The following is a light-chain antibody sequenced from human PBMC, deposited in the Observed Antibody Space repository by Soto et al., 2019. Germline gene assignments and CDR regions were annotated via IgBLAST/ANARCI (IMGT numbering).Light chain of an antibody. Sequence: DIQMTQCTSSIPASVVDRAIITCRASQSISNHLNWYQQTQGQAPKLLIFAASSLQSGVPSRFSGSRSGPDCTLTVSSLQPEDVKTDCCQQSYSSPPTFGQGTKVDIK. CDR1: QSISNH. V-gene: IGKV1-39*01. CDR2: AAS. CDR3: QQSYSSPPT. J-gene: IGKJ1*01.